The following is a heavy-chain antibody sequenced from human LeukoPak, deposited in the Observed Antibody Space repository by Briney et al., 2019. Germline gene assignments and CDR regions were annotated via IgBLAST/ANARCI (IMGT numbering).Heavy chain of an antibody. V-gene: IGHV7-4-1*02. CDR2: INTNTGNP. D-gene: IGHD3-10*01. CDR3: ARASALTEVRGVIVTYYYYYYMDV. Sequence: GASVKVSCKASGGTFSSYAISWVRQAPGQGLEWMGWINTNTGNPTYAQGFTGRFVFSLDTSVSTAYLQISSLKAEDTAVYYCARASALTEVRGVIVTYYYYYYMDVWGKGTTVTVSS. CDR1: GGTFSSYA. J-gene: IGHJ6*03.